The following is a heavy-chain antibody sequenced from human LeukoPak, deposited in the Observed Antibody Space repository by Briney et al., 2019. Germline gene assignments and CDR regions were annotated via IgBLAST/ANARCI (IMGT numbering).Heavy chain of an antibody. V-gene: IGHV4-34*01. Sequence: KPSETLSLTCAVYGGSFSGYYWSWIRQPPGKGLEWIGEINHSGSTDYNPSLKSRVTISVDTSKNQFSLKLSSVPAADTAVFYCARGRITIFGVVIIREYYFDYWGQGTLVTGSS. J-gene: IGHJ4*02. CDR2: INHSGST. D-gene: IGHD3-3*01. CDR3: ARGRITIFGVVIIREYYFDY. CDR1: GGSFSGYY.